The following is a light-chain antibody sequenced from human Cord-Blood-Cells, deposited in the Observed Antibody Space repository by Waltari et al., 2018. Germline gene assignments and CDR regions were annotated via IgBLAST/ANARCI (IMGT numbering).Light chain of an antibody. J-gene: IGKJ2*01. Sequence: DIQMTQSPSTLSASVGARVPITCRASQSISSWLDWYQQKPGKAPKLLIYDASSLESGVPSRFSGSGSGTEFTLTISSLQPDDFATYYCQQYNSYSLYTFGQGTKLEIK. CDR2: DAS. V-gene: IGKV1-5*01. CDR1: QSISSW. CDR3: QQYNSYSLYT.